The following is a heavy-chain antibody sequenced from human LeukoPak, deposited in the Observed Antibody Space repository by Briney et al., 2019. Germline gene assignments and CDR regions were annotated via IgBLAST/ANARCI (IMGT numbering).Heavy chain of an antibody. J-gene: IGHJ5*02. CDR3: ARQSPYLGGWFDP. CDR1: GGSISSYY. Sequence: PSETLSLTCTVSGGSISSYYWSWIRQPPGKGLEWIGYIYYSGSTNYNPSLKSRVTISVDTPKNQFSLKLSSVTAADTAVYCCARQSPYLGGWFDPWGQGTLVTVSS. D-gene: IGHD3-10*01. V-gene: IGHV4-59*08. CDR2: IYYSGST.